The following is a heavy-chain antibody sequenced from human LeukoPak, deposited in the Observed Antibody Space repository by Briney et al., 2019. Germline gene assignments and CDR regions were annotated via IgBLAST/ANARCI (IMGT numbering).Heavy chain of an antibody. Sequence: GGSLRLSCAASGFTFSSYSMNWVRQAPGKGLEWVSYISSSSSTIYYADSVKGRFTISRDNAKNSLYLQMNSLRAEDTAVYYCARDYRTRIGSNGVLDYWGQGTLVTVSS. CDR2: ISSSSSTI. CDR1: GFTFSSYS. V-gene: IGHV3-48*04. D-gene: IGHD3-22*01. J-gene: IGHJ4*02. CDR3: ARDYRTRIGSNGVLDY.